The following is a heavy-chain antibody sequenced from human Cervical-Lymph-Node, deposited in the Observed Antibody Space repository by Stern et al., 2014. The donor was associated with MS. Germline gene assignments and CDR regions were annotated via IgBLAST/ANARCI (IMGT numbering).Heavy chain of an antibody. CDR1: GASISTFNW. CDR3: ARDFEFQLLCD. Sequence: QLQLLESGPGLVKPSGTLSLSFAVSGASISTFNWWRLVRQPPRKGLSWIGEVYHSGSANYSPSLKSRVTMSVDESKNQFSLRLTSVAAADTAVYYCARDFEFQLLCDWGQGALVTVSS. V-gene: IGHV4-4*02. D-gene: IGHD2-2*01. CDR2: VYHSGSA. J-gene: IGHJ4*02.